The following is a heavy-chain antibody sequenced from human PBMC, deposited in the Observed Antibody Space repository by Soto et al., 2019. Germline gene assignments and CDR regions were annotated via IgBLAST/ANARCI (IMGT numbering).Heavy chain of an antibody. Sequence: QVQLVESGGGVVQPGRSLRLSCAASGFTFSSHGMHWVRQAPGKGLEWVEVISHAGSNKYYADSVKGRFTISRDNSKNTLYLQMNSLRAEDTAAYYCAKDIGSSTSWGMDVWGQGTTVTVSS. CDR1: GFTFSSHG. V-gene: IGHV3-30*18. CDR2: ISHAGSNK. CDR3: AKDIGSSTSWGMDV. D-gene: IGHD2-2*01. J-gene: IGHJ6*02.